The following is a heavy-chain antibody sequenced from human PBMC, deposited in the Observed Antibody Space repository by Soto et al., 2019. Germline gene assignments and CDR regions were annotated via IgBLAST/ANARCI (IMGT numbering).Heavy chain of an antibody. Sequence: ASVKVSCKASGYTFTGYYMHWVRQAPGQGLEWMGWINPNSGGTNYAQKFQGWVTMTRDTSISTAYMELSRLRSDDTAVYYCARGGGYSGSYSDYFDYWGQGTLVTVSS. J-gene: IGHJ4*02. D-gene: IGHD1-26*01. CDR3: ARGGGYSGSYSDYFDY. V-gene: IGHV1-2*04. CDR1: GYTFTGYY. CDR2: INPNSGGT.